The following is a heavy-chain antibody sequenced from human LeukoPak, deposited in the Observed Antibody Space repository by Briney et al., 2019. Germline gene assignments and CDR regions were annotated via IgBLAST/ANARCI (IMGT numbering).Heavy chain of an antibody. J-gene: IGHJ6*04. CDR1: GFDFDDYM. V-gene: IGHV3-43*01. Sequence: GGSLRLSCAASGFDFDDYMMHWVRQAPGKGLEWASLISWAGDTTHYADSVKGRFTISRDNAKNSLYLQMNSLRAEDTAVYYCAELGITMIGGVWGKGTTVTISS. D-gene: IGHD3-10*02. CDR3: AELGITMIGGV. CDR2: ISWAGDTT.